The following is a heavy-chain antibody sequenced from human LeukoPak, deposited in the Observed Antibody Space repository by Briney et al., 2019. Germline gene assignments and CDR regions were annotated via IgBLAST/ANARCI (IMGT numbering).Heavy chain of an antibody. J-gene: IGHJ6*03. CDR1: GVTVGSTY. D-gene: IGHD5-18*01. V-gene: IGHV3-53*01. Sequence: GSLRLSCAASGVTVGSTYMSWVRQAPGKGLEWVSVFFSGGSTYYSDSVGGRFTISRDESKNTVFLQMNSLRPEDTALYHCVADSSTYGYYYHHMDVWGKGTTVTVSS. CDR3: VADSSTYGYYYHHMDV. CDR2: FFSGGST.